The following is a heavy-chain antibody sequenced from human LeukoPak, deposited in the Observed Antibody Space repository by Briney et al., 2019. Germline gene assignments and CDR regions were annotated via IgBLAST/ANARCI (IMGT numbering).Heavy chain of an antibody. CDR3: AKERQWLGRGWFDP. Sequence: GGSLRLSCAASGFTFSSYAMSWVRQPPGKGLEWVSAISGSGGSTYYSGAVKRWYAISRDNSKNWLCLQMNSLRAEYTAVYYCAKERQWLGRGWFDPWGQGTLVTVSS. D-gene: IGHD6-19*01. J-gene: IGHJ5*02. CDR1: GFTFSSYA. V-gene: IGHV3-23*01. CDR2: ISGSGGST.